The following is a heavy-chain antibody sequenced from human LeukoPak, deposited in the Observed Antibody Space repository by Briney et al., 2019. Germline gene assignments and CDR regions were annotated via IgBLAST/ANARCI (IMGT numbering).Heavy chain of an antibody. CDR2: IYSGGST. D-gene: IGHD6-19*01. CDR3: ARVSSASSGWYYFDY. Sequence: LTGGSLRLSCAASGFTVSSNYMSWVRQAPGKGLEWVSVIYSGGSTYYADSVKGRFTISRDNSKNTLYLQMNSLRAEDTAVYYCARVSSASSGWYYFDYWGQGTLVTVSS. J-gene: IGHJ4*02. V-gene: IGHV3-53*01. CDR1: GFTVSSNY.